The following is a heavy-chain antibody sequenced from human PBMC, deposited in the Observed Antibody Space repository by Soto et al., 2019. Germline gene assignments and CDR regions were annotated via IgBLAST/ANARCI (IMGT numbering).Heavy chain of an antibody. D-gene: IGHD6-19*01. CDR1: GFTFSSYT. CDR2: ISYDGSNK. Sequence: QVQLVESGGGVVQPGRSLRLSSAASGFTFSSYTMHWVRQAPGKGLEWVALISYDGSNKYYADSVKGRFTISRDNSKNTLYLQMNSLRAEDTAVYYWARGAGIAVAGTSFDYWGPGTLVTVSS. CDR3: ARGAGIAVAGTSFDY. J-gene: IGHJ4*02. V-gene: IGHV3-30-3*01.